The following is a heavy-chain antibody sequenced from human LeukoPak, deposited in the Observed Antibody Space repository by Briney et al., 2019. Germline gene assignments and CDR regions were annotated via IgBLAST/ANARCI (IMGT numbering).Heavy chain of an antibody. Sequence: GGSLRLSCAASGFTFSSYSMNWVRQAPGKGLEWVSGISGSGDNTYYADSVKGRFTISRDRSKNTLYLHMNNLRAEDTAVYYCAKLDYDSRGPFDYWGQGTLVTVSS. CDR2: ISGSGDNT. J-gene: IGHJ4*02. D-gene: IGHD3-22*01. V-gene: IGHV3-23*01. CDR1: GFTFSSYS. CDR3: AKLDYDSRGPFDY.